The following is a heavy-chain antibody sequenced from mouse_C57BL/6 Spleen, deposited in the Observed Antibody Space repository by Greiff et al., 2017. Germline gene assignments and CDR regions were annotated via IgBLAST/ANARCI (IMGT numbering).Heavy chain of an antibody. J-gene: IGHJ4*01. V-gene: IGHV2-3*01. CDR3: AKDYYFAMYY. CDR2: IWGDGST. Sequence: QVQLKESGPGLVAPSQSLSITCTVSGFSLTSYGVSWVRQPPGKGLEWLGVIWGDGSTNYHSALISRLSISKDNSKSHVFLKLNSLQTAETATYYCAKDYYFAMYYWGQVTSVTVSS. CDR1: GFSLTSYG.